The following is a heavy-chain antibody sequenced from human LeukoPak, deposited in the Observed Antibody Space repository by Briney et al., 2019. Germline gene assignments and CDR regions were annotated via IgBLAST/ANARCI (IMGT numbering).Heavy chain of an antibody. D-gene: IGHD3-22*01. J-gene: IGHJ6*02. Sequence: GGSLRLSCAASGFTFSSYAMHWVRQAPGKGLEWVAVISYDGSNKYYADSVKGRFTISRDNSKNTLYLQMNSLRAEDTAVYYCAKGLGTMIVVDYPGVYAWGQGTTVTVSS. CDR2: ISYDGSNK. V-gene: IGHV3-30-3*01. CDR1: GFTFSSYA. CDR3: AKGLGTMIVVDYPGVYA.